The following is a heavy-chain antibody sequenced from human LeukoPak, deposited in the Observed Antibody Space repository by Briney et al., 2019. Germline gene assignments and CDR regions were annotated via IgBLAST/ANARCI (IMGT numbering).Heavy chain of an antibody. D-gene: IGHD6-6*01. J-gene: IGHJ4*02. CDR3: ATSSAAPRPGY. CDR1: GVSISSSNYY. V-gene: IGHV4-61*05. Sequence: SETLSLTCTVSGVSISSSNYYWGWIRQPPGKGLEWIGYIYYSGSTNYNPSLKSRVTISVDTSKNQFSLKLTSVTAADTAVYYCATSSAAPRPGYWGQGTLVTVSS. CDR2: IYYSGST.